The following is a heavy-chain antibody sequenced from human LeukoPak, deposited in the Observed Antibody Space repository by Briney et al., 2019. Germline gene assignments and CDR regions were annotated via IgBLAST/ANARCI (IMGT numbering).Heavy chain of an antibody. Sequence: GGSLRLSCAASGFTFSSYWMHWVRQAPGKGLVWVSRINSDGSSTNYADSVKGRFTISRDYAKNTLHLQMNSPRAEDTAVYYCARDYYTSGSPNDYWGQGALVTVSS. D-gene: IGHD3-10*01. CDR1: GFTFSSYW. CDR3: ARDYYTSGSPNDY. V-gene: IGHV3-74*01. CDR2: INSDGSST. J-gene: IGHJ4*02.